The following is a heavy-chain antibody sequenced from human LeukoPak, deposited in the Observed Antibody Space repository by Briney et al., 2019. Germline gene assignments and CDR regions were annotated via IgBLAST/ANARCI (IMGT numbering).Heavy chain of an antibody. D-gene: IGHD3-22*01. Sequence: GGSLRLSCAASGFTFSSYGMHWVRQAPGKGLEWVAVIWYDGSNKYYADSVKGRFTISRDNSKNTLYLQMNSLRAEDTAVYYCAREGDSSGYYPLYFDYWGQGTLVTVSS. J-gene: IGHJ4*02. CDR1: GFTFSSYG. CDR2: IWYDGSNK. V-gene: IGHV3-33*08. CDR3: AREGDSSGYYPLYFDY.